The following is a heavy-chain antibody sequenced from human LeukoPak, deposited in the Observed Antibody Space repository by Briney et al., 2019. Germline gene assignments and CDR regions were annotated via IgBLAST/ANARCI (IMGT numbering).Heavy chain of an antibody. CDR2: ISPYNGNT. D-gene: IGHD6-19*01. J-gene: IGHJ6*02. Sequence: ASVKVSCKASGYNFISYGISWVRQAPGRGLEWMGWISPYNGNTNYAQKLQGRVTMTTDTPTSTAYMELRSLRSDDTAVYYCARVWVSDWPLYNYYYGMDVWGQGTTVAVSS. CDR1: GYNFISYG. V-gene: IGHV1-18*01. CDR3: ARVWVSDWPLYNYYYGMDV.